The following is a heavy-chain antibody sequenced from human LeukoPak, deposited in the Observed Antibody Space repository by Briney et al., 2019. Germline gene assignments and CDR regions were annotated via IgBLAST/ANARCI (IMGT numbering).Heavy chain of an antibody. Sequence: PGGSLRLSCAASGFRFSNYEMNSVRQAPGKGLEWLSYIDATGNIIYYADSVKGRFTISRDNAKNSLYLQMSSLRVEDTAVYYCARDRWRSGVYEGDFDYWGQGTLVTVSS. CDR1: GFRFSNYE. CDR2: IDATGNII. V-gene: IGHV3-48*03. J-gene: IGHJ4*02. CDR3: ARDRWRSGVYEGDFDY. D-gene: IGHD5/OR15-5a*01.